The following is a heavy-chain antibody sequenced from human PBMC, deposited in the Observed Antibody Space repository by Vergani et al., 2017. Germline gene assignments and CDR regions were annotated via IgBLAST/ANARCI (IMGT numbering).Heavy chain of an antibody. V-gene: IGHV3-11*01. D-gene: IGHD3-3*01. Sequence: QVQLVESGGGLVKPGGSLRLSCAASGFTFSDYYMSWIRQAPGKGLEWVSYISSSGSTIYYADSVKGRFTISRDNAKNSLYLQMNSLRAEDTAVYYCARDWKFTGFWSGYLPRPGGKDAFDIWGQGTMVTVSS. CDR3: ARDWKFTGFWSGYLPRPGGKDAFDI. J-gene: IGHJ3*02. CDR1: GFTFSDYY. CDR2: ISSSGSTI.